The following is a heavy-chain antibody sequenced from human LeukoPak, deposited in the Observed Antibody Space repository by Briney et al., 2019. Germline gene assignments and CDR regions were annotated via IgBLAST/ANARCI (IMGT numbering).Heavy chain of an antibody. CDR2: ISNDNTYI. J-gene: IGHJ4*02. CDR3: TRKYTYGYAPVDY. CDR1: GFTFFSYT. Sequence: PGGSLRLSCAASGFTFFSYTMNWVRQAPGKGLEWVSSISNDNTYIYCADSVKGRFTISRDNAKNSLYLQMNSLGAEDTAVYYCTRKYTYGYAPVDYWGQGTLVTVSS. D-gene: IGHD5-18*01. V-gene: IGHV3-21*01.